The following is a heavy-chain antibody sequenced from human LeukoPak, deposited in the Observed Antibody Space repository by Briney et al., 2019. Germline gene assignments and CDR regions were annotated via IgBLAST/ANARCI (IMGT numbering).Heavy chain of an antibody. J-gene: IGHJ4*02. Sequence: SETLSLTCTVSGGSISSAAYYWSWIRQPAGKGLEWIARIYISGSTNYNPPLKSRVTISVDTSKNQFSLKLSSVTAADTAVYYCAREREGPYGYLDYWGQGTLVTVSS. V-gene: IGHV4-61*02. CDR2: IYISGST. D-gene: IGHD4-17*01. CDR1: GGSISSAAYY. CDR3: AREREGPYGYLDY.